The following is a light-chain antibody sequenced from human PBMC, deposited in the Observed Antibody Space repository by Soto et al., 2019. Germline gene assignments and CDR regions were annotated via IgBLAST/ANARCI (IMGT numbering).Light chain of an antibody. CDR1: RSISSY. V-gene: IGKV1-39*01. CDR2: ASF. CDR3: QQTYSAPRT. J-gene: IGKJ4*01. Sequence: DIQMTQSPPSLSASVGDTVTITCRASRSISSYLNWYQVRPGKAPTLLIYASFSLDGGISSRFSGSGAGTDFTLTIRNLQPEDSATYFCQQTYSAPRTFGAGTKVEI.